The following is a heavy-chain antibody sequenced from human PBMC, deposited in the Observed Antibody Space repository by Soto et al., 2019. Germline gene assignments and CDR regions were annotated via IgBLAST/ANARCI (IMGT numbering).Heavy chain of an antibody. CDR1: RFSLSTSGMC. J-gene: IGHJ4*02. Sequence: SGPTLVNTTQTLTLTCTFPRFSLSTSGMCVSWIRQPSGKALEWLARIDWDGDKDYSTSLKTRLTISKDTSKNQVVLTMTNMDPVDTATYYCAVSGGAALFYWGQGTLVTVSS. CDR2: IDWDGDK. D-gene: IGHD6-6*01. V-gene: IGHV2-70*11. CDR3: AVSGGAALFY.